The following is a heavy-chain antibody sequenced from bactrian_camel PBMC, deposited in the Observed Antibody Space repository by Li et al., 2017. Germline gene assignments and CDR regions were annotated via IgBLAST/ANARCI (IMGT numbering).Heavy chain of an antibody. CDR2: IDTDGST. CDR3: AAGGRDCYSGPLIGDKYKY. CDR1: GYSFSRRC. J-gene: IGHJ4*01. V-gene: IGHV3S53*01. D-gene: IGHD3*01. Sequence: QVQLVESGGGSVQAGGSLRLSCVASGYSFSRRCMGWFRLAPGKEREGVAIIDTDGSTFYADSVAGRFTISQDNSKNTLSLQMNSLKPEDTAMYYCAAGGRDCYSGPLIGDKYKYWGQGTQVTVS.